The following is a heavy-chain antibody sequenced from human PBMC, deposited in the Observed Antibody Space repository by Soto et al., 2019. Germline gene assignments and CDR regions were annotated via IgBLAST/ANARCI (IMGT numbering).Heavy chain of an antibody. J-gene: IGHJ5*02. CDR1: GDSIRSNSYC. V-gene: IGHV4-39*01. Sequence: SETLSLTCSVSGDSIRSNSYCWGWVRQRPGKGLGWMVSVYSTGGTYYNPSLKGRLTISLERCRNEFSLKVTAVTAADTSMYYCASPKTIGAAAGKGWFDPWGQGTLVTVS. CDR2: VYSTGGT. D-gene: IGHD6-13*01. CDR3: ASPKTIGAAAGKGWFDP.